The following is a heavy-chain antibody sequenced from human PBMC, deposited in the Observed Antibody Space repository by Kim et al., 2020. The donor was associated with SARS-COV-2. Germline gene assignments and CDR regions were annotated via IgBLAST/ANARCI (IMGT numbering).Heavy chain of an antibody. V-gene: IGHV1-3*01. CDR1: GYTLTELS. CDR3: ARGFCNDVNCFNWFDP. D-gene: IGHD2-15*01. CDR2: INAANGNT. J-gene: IGHJ5*02. Sequence: ASVKVSCKVSGYTLTELSMHWVRQAPGKGLEWMGWINAANGNTKYSQKFQGRVTITWDTSARTAYMDLSSLTSEDTAVYYCARGFCNDVNCFNWFDPWGQGTLVTVSS.